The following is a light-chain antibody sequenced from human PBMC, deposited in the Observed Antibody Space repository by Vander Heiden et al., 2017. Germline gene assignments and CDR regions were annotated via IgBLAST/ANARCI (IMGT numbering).Light chain of an antibody. CDR1: SSDVGGYNY. Sequence: QSALTQPRSVSGSPGQSVTISCTGTSSDVGGYNYVSWYQQHPGKAPKLMIYDVSKRPSGVPDRFSGSKSGNTASLTISGLQAEDEADYYCCSYAGSYTVVFGGGTKLKVL. CDR3: CSYAGSYTVV. CDR2: DVS. V-gene: IGLV2-11*01. J-gene: IGLJ2*01.